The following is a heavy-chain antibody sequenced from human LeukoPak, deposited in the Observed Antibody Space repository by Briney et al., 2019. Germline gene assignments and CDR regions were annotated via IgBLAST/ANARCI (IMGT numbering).Heavy chain of an antibody. CDR1: GLAFSAYK. V-gene: IGHV3-74*01. CDR2: ISTDGYTT. J-gene: IGHJ4*02. Sequence: GGSLRLSCAASGLAFSAYKMHWVRQAPRKGLVWVSRISTDGYTTDYADFVQGRFTASRDNTKNTWSLGMNSLRAEDTAVYYCVVGGSPGYWGQGTLVTVSS. D-gene: IGHD2-15*01. CDR3: VVGGSPGY.